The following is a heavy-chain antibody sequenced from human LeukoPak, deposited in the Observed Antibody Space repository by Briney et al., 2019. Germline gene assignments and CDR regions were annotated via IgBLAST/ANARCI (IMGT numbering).Heavy chain of an antibody. Sequence: GGSLRLSCVPSEYTFSNYAMSWVRQAPGKGLEWVSSISSSSSYIYYADSVKGRFTISRDNAKNSLYLQMNSLRAEDTAVYYCACSLFGELPSLGYWGQGTLVTVSS. J-gene: IGHJ4*02. D-gene: IGHD3-10*02. CDR3: ACSLFGELPSLGY. CDR2: ISSSSSYI. CDR1: EYTFSNYA. V-gene: IGHV3-21*01.